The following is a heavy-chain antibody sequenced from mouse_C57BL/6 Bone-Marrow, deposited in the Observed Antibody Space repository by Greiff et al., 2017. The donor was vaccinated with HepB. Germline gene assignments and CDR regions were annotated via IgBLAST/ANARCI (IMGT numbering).Heavy chain of an antibody. CDR1: GYTFTSYW. V-gene: IGHV1-5*01. CDR2: IYPGNSDT. D-gene: IGHD1-1*01. CDR3: ASDYYGSSYRFAY. J-gene: IGHJ3*01. Sequence: EVQLQQSGTVLARPGASVKMSCKTSGYTFTSYWMHWVKQRPGQGLEWIGAIYPGNSDTSYNQKFKGKAKLTAVTSASTAYMQLSSLTSEDSAVYFCASDYYGSSYRFAYWGQGTLVTVSA.